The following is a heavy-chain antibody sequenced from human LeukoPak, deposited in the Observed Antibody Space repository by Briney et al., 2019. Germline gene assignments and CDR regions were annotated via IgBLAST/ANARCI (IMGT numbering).Heavy chain of an antibody. CDR1: GFTFSSFP. CDR2: VSPDGSVE. Sequence: GGSLRLSCAASGFTFSSFPMHWVRQAPGKGLEWVVVVSPDGSVENYADSVKGRFTISRDNSKNTVYLQMNSLRTEDTAVYYCARASITSTYYHYYMDVWGKGTTVTVSS. V-gene: IGHV3-30*01. D-gene: IGHD3-10*01. J-gene: IGHJ6*03. CDR3: ARASITSTYYHYYMDV.